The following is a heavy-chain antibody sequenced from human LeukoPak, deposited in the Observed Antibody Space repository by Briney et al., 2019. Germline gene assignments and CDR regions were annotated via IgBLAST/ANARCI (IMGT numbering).Heavy chain of an antibody. CDR1: GFTLGRHD. J-gene: IGHJ4*02. V-gene: IGHV3-13*01. D-gene: IGHD5-18*01. CDR3: VREARGYHYTYFDY. Sequence: PGGSLRLSCTASGFTLGRHDMHWVRQTTGEGLEWVAALASGSQTFYAGSVKGRFTVSREDAKNSLYLQMNSLRAGDTAVYYYVREARGYHYTYFDYWGQGTLVTVSS. CDR2: LASGSQT.